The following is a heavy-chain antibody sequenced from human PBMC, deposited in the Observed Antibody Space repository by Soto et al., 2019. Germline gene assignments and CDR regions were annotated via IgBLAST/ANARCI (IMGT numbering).Heavy chain of an antibody. CDR2: IYHSGTT. CDR3: ARDNLKTLDV. J-gene: IGHJ6*02. CDR1: GGSINSGYYY. Sequence: PSETLSLTCTVSGGSINSGYYYWTWIRQHPGQGLEWIGYIYHSGTTYYNPSLKSRLTISVDTSKNHFSLILSSVTAADTAVYYCARDNLKTLDVWGQGTTVTVSS. V-gene: IGHV4-31*03.